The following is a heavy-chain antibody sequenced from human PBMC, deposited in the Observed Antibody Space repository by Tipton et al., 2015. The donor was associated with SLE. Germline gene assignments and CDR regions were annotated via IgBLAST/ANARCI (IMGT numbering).Heavy chain of an antibody. D-gene: IGHD6-19*01. J-gene: IGHJ4*02. Sequence: RSLRLSCAASGFTFSTYALHWVRQAPGKGLEWVAVISYDGSNKYYADSVKGRFTISRDNSKNTLYLQMNSLRAEDTAVYYCATEGPLAVAGPGFDYWGQGTLVTVSS. CDR3: ATEGPLAVAGPGFDY. CDR2: ISYDGSNK. V-gene: IGHV3-30*04. CDR1: GFTFSTYA.